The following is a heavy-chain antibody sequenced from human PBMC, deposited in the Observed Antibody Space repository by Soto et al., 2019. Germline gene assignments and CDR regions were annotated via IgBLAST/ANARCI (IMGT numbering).Heavy chain of an antibody. CDR3: ARDSYYGSGSYNYFDY. D-gene: IGHD3-10*01. CDR2: INAGNGNT. Sequence: GASVKVSCKASGYTFTSYAMHWVRQAPGQRLEWMGWINAGNGNTKYSQKFQGRVTITRDTSASTAYMELSSLRSEDTAVYYCARDSYYGSGSYNYFDYWGQGTLVTVSS. CDR1: GYTFTSYA. V-gene: IGHV1-3*01. J-gene: IGHJ4*02.